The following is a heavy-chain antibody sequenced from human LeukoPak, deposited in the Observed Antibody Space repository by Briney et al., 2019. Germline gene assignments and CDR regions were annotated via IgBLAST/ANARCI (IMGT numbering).Heavy chain of an antibody. V-gene: IGHV4-39*01. CDR1: GGSISSSSYY. CDR2: IYYSGST. J-gene: IGHJ4*02. CDR3: ASRYYDFWSGYYTGDY. Sequence: PSETLSLTCTVSGGSISSSSYYWGWIRQPPGKGLEWIESIYYSGSTYYNPSLKSRVTISVDTSKNQFSLKLSSVTAADTAVYYCASRYYDFWSGYYTGDYWGQGTLVTVSS. D-gene: IGHD3-3*01.